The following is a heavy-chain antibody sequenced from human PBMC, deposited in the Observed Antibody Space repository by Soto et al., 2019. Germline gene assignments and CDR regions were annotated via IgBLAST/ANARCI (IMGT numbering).Heavy chain of an antibody. Sequence: PSETLSLTCAVSGGSLTDYYWPWIRQSPGEGLEWIGEIHPSGSTNYNPSLRSRVTISIDTSKNQVSLKLTSLTAADTAVYYCARGRDEYKLGNVWGHGTTVS. J-gene: IGHJ6*02. D-gene: IGHD1-1*01. V-gene: IGHV4-34*01. CDR2: IHPSGST. CDR3: ARGRDEYKLGNV. CDR1: GGSLTDYY.